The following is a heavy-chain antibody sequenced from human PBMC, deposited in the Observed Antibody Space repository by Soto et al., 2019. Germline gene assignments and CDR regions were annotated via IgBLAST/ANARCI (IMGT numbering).Heavy chain of an antibody. CDR2: INWNSGHI. J-gene: IGHJ4*02. Sequence: GGSLRLSCAASGFIFDDYAMHWVRQAPGKGLEWVSGINWNSGHIGYADSVKGRFTISRDNAKNSLYLQMNSLRAEDTALYYCAKDRNSDYVGIFDYWGQGTLVTVSS. CDR1: GFIFDDYA. D-gene: IGHD5-12*01. CDR3: AKDRNSDYVGIFDY. V-gene: IGHV3-9*01.